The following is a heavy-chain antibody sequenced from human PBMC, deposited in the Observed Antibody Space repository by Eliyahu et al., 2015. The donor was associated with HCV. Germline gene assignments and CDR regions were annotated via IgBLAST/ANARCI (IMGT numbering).Heavy chain of an antibody. V-gene: IGHV3-20*04. CDR3: ARFSYGAYTADY. D-gene: IGHD4/OR15-4a*01. CDR2: INSNGVST. CDR1: GYPFCYCG. J-gene: IGHJ4*02. Sequence: EVQLVESGGGVVRPGGSLTLSCXASGYPFCYCGXSWVRQAPGKGLEWVSTINSNGVSTSYADSVKGRITISRDNAKNSLYLQMNSLRGEDTALYYCARFSYGAYTADYWGQGTLVTVSS.